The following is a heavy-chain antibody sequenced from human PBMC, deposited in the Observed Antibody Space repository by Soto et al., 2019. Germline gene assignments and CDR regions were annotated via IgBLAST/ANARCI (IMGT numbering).Heavy chain of an antibody. D-gene: IGHD6-13*01. CDR3: AKVPNRGIAAAGTISGV. J-gene: IGHJ6*02. CDR2: ISGSGGST. Sequence: GGSLRLSCAASGFTFSSYAMSWVRQAPGKGLEWVSAISGSGGSTYYTDSVKGRFTISRDNSKNTLYLQMNSLRAEDTAVYYCAKVPNRGIAAAGTISGVWGQGTTVTVSS. CDR1: GFTFSSYA. V-gene: IGHV3-23*01.